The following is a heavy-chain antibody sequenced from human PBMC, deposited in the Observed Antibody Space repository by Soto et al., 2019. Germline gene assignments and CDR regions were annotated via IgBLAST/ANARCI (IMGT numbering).Heavy chain of an antibody. D-gene: IGHD3-22*01. CDR2: IYSGGST. Sequence: SLRLSCAASGFTLSSNYMSWVRQAPGEGLEWVSVIYSGGSTYYADSVKGRFTISRDNSKNTLYLQMNSLRAEDTAVYYCARGVGYYYDSSGYYFDYWGQGTLVTVSS. J-gene: IGHJ4*02. CDR1: GFTLSSNY. CDR3: ARGVGYYYDSSGYYFDY. V-gene: IGHV3-53*01.